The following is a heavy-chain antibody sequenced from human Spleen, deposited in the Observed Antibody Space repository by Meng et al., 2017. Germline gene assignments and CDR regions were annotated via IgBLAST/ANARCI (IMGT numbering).Heavy chain of an antibody. V-gene: IGHV3-21*01. CDR2: ISSSSYYI. CDR1: GFTLSSYS. CDR3: ARVRFLRGVINDASDF. D-gene: IGHD3-10*01. Sequence: GESLKISCAASGFTLSSYSMNWVRQAPGKGLEWVSSISSSSYYIYYADSVKGRFTISRDNAKNSLYLQVNSLRAEDTAVYYCARVRFLRGVINDASDFWGQGTMVTVSS. J-gene: IGHJ3*01.